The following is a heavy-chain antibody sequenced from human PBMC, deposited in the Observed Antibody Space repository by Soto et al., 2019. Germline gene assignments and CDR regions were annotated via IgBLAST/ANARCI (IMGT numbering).Heavy chain of an antibody. CDR1: GYTFTSYG. J-gene: IGHJ6*02. CDR2: ISAYNGNT. CDR3: ARDRGNCSGGSGSYYYDGMDV. D-gene: IGHD2-15*01. V-gene: IGHV1-18*01. Sequence: QVQLVQSGAEVKKPGASVKVSCKASGYTFTSYGISWVRQAPGQGLEWMGWISAYNGNTNYAQKLQGRVTMTTDTSTSXAXMXXRRLRSDDTAVYYCARDRGNCSGGSGSYYYDGMDVWGQGATVTVSS.